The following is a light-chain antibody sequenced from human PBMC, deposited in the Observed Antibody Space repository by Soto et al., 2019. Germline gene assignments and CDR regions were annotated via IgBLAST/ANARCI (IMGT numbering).Light chain of an antibody. J-gene: IGKJ1*01. CDR3: QHYGSAPWT. CDR2: AVS. V-gene: IGKV3-20*01. Sequence: EIVLTQSPGTLSLSPGERATVSCWASQSVSGNYLAWHQQKPGQAPRVLIYAVSKRAPGIPDRFSGSGSGTDCTLTINRREPEEFAVYYCQHYGSAPWTFGQGTKVEF. CDR1: QSVSGNY.